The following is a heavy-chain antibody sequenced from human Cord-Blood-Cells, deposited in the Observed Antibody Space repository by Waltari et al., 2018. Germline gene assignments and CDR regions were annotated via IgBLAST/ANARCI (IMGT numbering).Heavy chain of an antibody. CDR1: GFPFSNAW. CDR3: TTDSDYVSIKP. J-gene: IGHJ5*02. CDR2: IKSKTDGGTT. Sequence: EVQLVESGGGLVKPGGSLRLSCAASGFPFSNAWMSWVRQAPGKGLEWVGRIKSKTDGGTTDYAAPVKGRFTISRDDSKNTLYLQMNSLKTEDTAVYYCTTDSDYVSIKPWGQGTLVTVSS. D-gene: IGHD4-17*01. V-gene: IGHV3-15*01.